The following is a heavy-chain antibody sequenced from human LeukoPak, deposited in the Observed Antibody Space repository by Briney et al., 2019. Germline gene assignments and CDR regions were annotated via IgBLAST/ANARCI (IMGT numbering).Heavy chain of an antibody. CDR3: AAVTSKWFDP. D-gene: IGHD5-18*01. Sequence: SETLSLTCAVYGGSFSGYYWSWIRQPPGKGLEWIGEINHSGSTNYNPSLKSRVTISVDTSKNQFSLKLRSVTAADTAVYYCAAVTSKWFDPWGQGTLVTVSS. CDR2: INHSGST. CDR1: GGSFSGYY. J-gene: IGHJ5*02. V-gene: IGHV4-34*01.